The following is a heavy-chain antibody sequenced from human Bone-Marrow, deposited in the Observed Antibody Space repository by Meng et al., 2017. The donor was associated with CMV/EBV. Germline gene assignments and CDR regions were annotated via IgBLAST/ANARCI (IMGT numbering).Heavy chain of an antibody. J-gene: IGHJ3*02. CDR3: ARGPAEYCSSTSCYRFNAFDI. Sequence: GESLKISCAASGFTFSDHYMDWVRQAPGKGLEWVGRTRNKANSYTTEYAASVKGRFTISRDDSKNSLYLQMNSLKTEDTAVYYCARGPAEYCSSTSCYRFNAFDIWGRGTMVTVSS. CDR1: GFTFSDHY. V-gene: IGHV3-72*01. CDR2: TRNKANSYTT. D-gene: IGHD2-2*02.